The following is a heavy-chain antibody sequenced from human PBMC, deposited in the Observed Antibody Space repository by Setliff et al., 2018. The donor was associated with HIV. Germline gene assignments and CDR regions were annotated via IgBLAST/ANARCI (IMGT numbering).Heavy chain of an antibody. Sequence: SETLSLTCAVYGGPLSGHYWSWIRQPPGQGLEWIGETSHSGKTNYNPSLKSRVTISVDKSKNQFSLKLTSVTATDTAVYYCARHRYSSSINWFDPWGQGTLVTVSS. V-gene: IGHV4-34*01. D-gene: IGHD6-13*01. CDR3: ARHRYSSSINWFDP. CDR2: TSHSGKT. CDR1: GGPLSGHY. J-gene: IGHJ5*02.